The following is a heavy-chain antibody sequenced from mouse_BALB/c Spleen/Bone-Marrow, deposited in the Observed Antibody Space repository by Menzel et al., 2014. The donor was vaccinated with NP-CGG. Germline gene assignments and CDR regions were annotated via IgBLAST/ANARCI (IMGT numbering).Heavy chain of an antibody. CDR2: INPDSSTI. CDR1: GFDFSRYW. CDR3: ARLSYYGRFAY. Sequence: EVKLLESGGGLVQPGGSLKLSCAASGFDFSRYWTSWVRQAPGKGLEWIGEINPDSSTINYTPSLKYKFIISRDNAKNTLYLQMSKVRSEDTALYYCARLSYYGRFAYWGQGTLVTVSA. D-gene: IGHD1-1*01. J-gene: IGHJ3*01. V-gene: IGHV4-1*02.